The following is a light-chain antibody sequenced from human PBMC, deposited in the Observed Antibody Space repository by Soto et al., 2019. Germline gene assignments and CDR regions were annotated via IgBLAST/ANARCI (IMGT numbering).Light chain of an antibody. CDR2: DAS. CDR3: QQRSNWNLT. Sequence: EIVLTQSPATLSLSPGERATLSCRASQSVSSYLAWYQQKPGQAPRLLIYDASNTATGIPARFSGSGSGTDFTLTISSLEPEDFAVYYCQQRSNWNLTFGGGTKVDIK. CDR1: QSVSSY. V-gene: IGKV3-11*01. J-gene: IGKJ4*01.